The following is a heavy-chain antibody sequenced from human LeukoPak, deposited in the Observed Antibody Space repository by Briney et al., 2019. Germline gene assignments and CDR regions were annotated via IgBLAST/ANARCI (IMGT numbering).Heavy chain of an antibody. Sequence: GASVKVSCKASGGTFSSYAISWVRQATGQGLEWMGWMNPNSGNTGYAQKFQGRVTITRNTSISTAYMELSSLRSEDTAVYYCARVGYCSGGSCYSDFRYWGQGTLVTVSS. CDR1: GGTFSSYA. CDR3: ARVGYCSGGSCYSDFRY. J-gene: IGHJ4*02. V-gene: IGHV1-8*03. CDR2: MNPNSGNT. D-gene: IGHD2-15*01.